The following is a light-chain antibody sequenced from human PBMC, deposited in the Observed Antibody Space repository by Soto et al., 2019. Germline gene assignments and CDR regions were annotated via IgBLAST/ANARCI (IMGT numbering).Light chain of an antibody. Sequence: EIVLTQSPATLSLSPGERATLSCRASQSVTSCLAWYQQKPGQAPRFLIFVVSTRASGIPARFSGSGSETDFTLTISSLEPEDFAVYYCQQRSDWPITFGQGTRMEIK. CDR3: QQRSDWPIT. CDR2: VVS. CDR1: QSVTSC. J-gene: IGKJ5*01. V-gene: IGKV3-11*01.